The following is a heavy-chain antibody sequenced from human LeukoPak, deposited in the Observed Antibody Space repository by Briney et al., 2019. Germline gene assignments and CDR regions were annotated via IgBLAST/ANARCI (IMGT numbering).Heavy chain of an antibody. D-gene: IGHD1-26*01. Sequence: GGSLRLSCAASGFTFSSYEMNWVRQAPGKGLEWVSCISSSGSTIYYADSVKGRFTISRDNAKNSLYLQMNSLRAEDTAVYYCARGDSGSYYFGYWGQGTLVTVSS. CDR3: ARGDSGSYYFGY. CDR1: GFTFSSYE. V-gene: IGHV3-48*03. CDR2: ISSSGSTI. J-gene: IGHJ4*02.